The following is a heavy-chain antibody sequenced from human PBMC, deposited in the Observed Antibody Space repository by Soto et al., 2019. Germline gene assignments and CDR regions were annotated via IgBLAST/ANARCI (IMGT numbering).Heavy chain of an antibody. CDR1: GFTFSSYW. J-gene: IGHJ4*02. Sequence: PGGSLRLSCAASGFTFSSYWMSWVRQAPGKGLEWVANIKQDGSEKYYVDSVKGRFTISRDNAKNLLYLQMNSLRAEDTAVYYCARRVAYYYDSSGHYFDYWGQGTLVTVSS. V-gene: IGHV3-7*01. CDR3: ARRVAYYYDSSGHYFDY. D-gene: IGHD3-22*01. CDR2: IKQDGSEK.